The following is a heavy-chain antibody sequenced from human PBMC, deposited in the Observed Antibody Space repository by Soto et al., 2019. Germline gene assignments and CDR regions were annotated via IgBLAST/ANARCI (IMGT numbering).Heavy chain of an antibody. V-gene: IGHV3-13*01. CDR1: GFTFSSYD. CDR2: IGTAGDT. D-gene: IGHD6-6*01. J-gene: IGHJ3*02. CDR3: ARASIQEYSSSSGIYAFDI. Sequence: GGSLRLSCAASGFTFSSYDMHWVRQATGKGLEWVSAIGTAGDTYYPGSVKGRFTISRENAKNSLYLQMNSLRAGDTAVYYCARASIQEYSSSSGIYAFDIWGQGTMVTVSS.